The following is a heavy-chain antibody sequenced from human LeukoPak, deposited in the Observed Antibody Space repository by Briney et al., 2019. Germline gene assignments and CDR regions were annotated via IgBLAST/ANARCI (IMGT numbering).Heavy chain of an antibody. CDR2: ISWDGGST. V-gene: IGHV3-43*01. Sequence: GGSLSLSCAASGFIFDDYTMHGVRQAPARGLEGVSLISWDGGSTYYADSVKGRFTISRDNSKNSLYLQMNSLRTEDTALYYGAKDGAPFTASNWFDPWGQGTLVTVSS. CDR3: AKDGAPFTASNWFDP. CDR1: GFIFDDYT. J-gene: IGHJ5*02.